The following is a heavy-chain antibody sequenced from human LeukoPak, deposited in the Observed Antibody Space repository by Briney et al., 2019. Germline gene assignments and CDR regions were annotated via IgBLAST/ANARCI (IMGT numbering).Heavy chain of an antibody. J-gene: IGHJ5*02. V-gene: IGHV3-7*05. D-gene: IGHD6-13*01. Sequence: GGSLRLSCAASGFTFSSYWMSWVRQAPGKGLEWVANIKQDGSEKYYVDSVKGRFTISRDNAKNSLYLQMNSLRAEDTAVYYCVRWQQLVRDSWFDPWGQGTLVTVSS. CDR3: VRWQQLVRDSWFDP. CDR2: IKQDGSEK. CDR1: GFTFSSYW.